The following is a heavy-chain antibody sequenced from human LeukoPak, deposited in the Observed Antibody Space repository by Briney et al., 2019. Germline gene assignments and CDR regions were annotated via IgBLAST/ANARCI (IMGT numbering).Heavy chain of an antibody. CDR1: GGSFSGYY. CDR2: INHSGST. Sequence: SETLSLTCAVYGGSFSGYYWSWIRQPPGKGLEWIGEINHSGSTNYNPSLKSRVTISVDTSKNQFSLRLSSVTAADTAVYYCAIQILVVPAPKKKTWFAPGGKEPRVTVSS. J-gene: IGHJ5*02. CDR3: AIQILVVPAPKKKTWFAP. D-gene: IGHD2-2*01. V-gene: IGHV4-34*01.